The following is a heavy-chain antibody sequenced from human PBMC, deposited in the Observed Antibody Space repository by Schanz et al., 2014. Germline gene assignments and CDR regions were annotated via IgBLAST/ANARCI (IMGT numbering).Heavy chain of an antibody. CDR1: GSTFTTSP. J-gene: IGHJ4*02. CDR2: IIPILGIA. V-gene: IGHV1-69*09. D-gene: IGHD2-21*01. CDR3: ARDRLECGAECYSVEVFEI. Sequence: QVQLVQSGAEVKKPGASVKVSCKASGSTFTTSPIHWVRQPPGQGLEWMGRIIPILGIANYAQKCQGRVTITADKSTFTASMELSSLRSEDTAVYYCARDRLECGAECYSVEVFEIWGQGTLVTVSS.